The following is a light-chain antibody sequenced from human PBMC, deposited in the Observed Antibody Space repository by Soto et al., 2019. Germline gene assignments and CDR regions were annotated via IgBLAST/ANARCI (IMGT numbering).Light chain of an antibody. CDR1: SSNIGEGYD. CDR2: AKT. CDR3: QSYDSSLSGYV. Sequence: QSVLTHPPSVSWAPGQRFTISFTGSSSNIGEGYDVHWYQQLPGTAPKLLIYAKTNRPSGVPGRLSGSKSGTSASLAITWLQAEDEADYYCQSYDSSLSGYVFGTGTKV. J-gene: IGLJ1*01. V-gene: IGLV1-40*01.